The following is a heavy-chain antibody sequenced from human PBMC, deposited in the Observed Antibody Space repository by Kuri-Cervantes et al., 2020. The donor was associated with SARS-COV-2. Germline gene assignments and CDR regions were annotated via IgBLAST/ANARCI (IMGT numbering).Heavy chain of an antibody. D-gene: IGHD4-17*01. CDR3: ASPDYGLNLLYNRPFDY. Sequence: SVKVSCKASGGTFSSYAISWVRQAPGQGLERMGRIIPILGIANYAQKFQGRVTITADKSTSTAYMELSSLRSEDTAVYYCASPDYGLNLLYNRPFDYWGQGTLVTVSS. V-gene: IGHV1-69*04. CDR1: GGTFSSYA. CDR2: IIPILGIA. J-gene: IGHJ4*02.